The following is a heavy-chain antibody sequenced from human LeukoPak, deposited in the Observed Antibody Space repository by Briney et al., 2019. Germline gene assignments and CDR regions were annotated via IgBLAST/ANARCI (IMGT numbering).Heavy chain of an antibody. Sequence: SETLSLTCTVSGASVSSSNWWSWVRQPAGRRVEWIGEAYYGGSTNYNPSLDGRVTISVDKSKNQFSLKLNSVTAADTTMYFCARSRSYGLNFFDNWGQGTLVTVSS. D-gene: IGHD3/OR15-3a*01. J-gene: IGHJ4*02. CDR1: GASVSSSNW. CDR3: ARSRSYGLNFFDN. CDR2: AYYGGST. V-gene: IGHV4-4*02.